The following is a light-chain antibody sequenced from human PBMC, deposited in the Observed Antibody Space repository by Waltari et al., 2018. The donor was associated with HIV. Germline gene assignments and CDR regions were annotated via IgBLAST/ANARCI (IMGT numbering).Light chain of an antibody. J-gene: IGLJ2*01. Sequence: SYELTQPPSVSVSPGQTVVMSCPGDKLGDKYACWFQQTPGQSPVLIIYENNKRPSGIPERFSGSNSGNAATLTIRGTQVSDESDYYCAAWDASAVVFGGGTKLTV. CDR3: AAWDASAVV. V-gene: IGLV3-1*01. CDR2: ENN. CDR1: KLGDKY.